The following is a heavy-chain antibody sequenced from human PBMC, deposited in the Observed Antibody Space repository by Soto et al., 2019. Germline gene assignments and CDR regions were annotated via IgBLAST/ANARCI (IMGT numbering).Heavy chain of an antibody. D-gene: IGHD1-26*01. J-gene: IGHJ6*02. V-gene: IGHV1-69*01. CDR3: VRARPNGRYYYYGMDV. CDR2: IIPIFGTA. CDR1: GGTFSSYA. Sequence: QEQLVQSGAEVKKPGSSVKVSCKASGGTFSSYAISWVRQAPGQGLEWMGGIIPIFGTANYAQKFQGRVMITVDESTSTAYMELSSLRSEDTAVYYCVRARPNGRYYYYGMDVWGQGTTVTVSS.